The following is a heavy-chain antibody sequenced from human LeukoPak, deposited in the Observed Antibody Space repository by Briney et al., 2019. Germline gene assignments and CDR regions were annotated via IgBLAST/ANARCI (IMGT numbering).Heavy chain of an antibody. D-gene: IGHD4-11*01. J-gene: IGHJ5*02. V-gene: IGHV2-5*08. Sequence: SGPTLVKATQTLTLTCTFSGFPLSTSGMCVSWIRQPPGKALEWLALVYWDDDTRYTPSLKTRLTVTKDSAKNQVVLTMINMDPVDTGSYYCAVLLQWTNWFDPWGQGTLVTVSS. CDR3: AVLLQWTNWFDP. CDR1: GFPLSTSGMC. CDR2: VYWDDDT.